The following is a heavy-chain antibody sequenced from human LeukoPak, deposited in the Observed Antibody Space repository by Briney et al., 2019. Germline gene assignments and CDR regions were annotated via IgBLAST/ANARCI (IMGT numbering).Heavy chain of an antibody. D-gene: IGHD4-17*01. Sequence: PSETLSLTCTVSGGSISNGGYYWSWIPQHPGKGLEWIGYIYYSGDTFHNPSLKSRLSISADTSKNQFSLKLSSVTAADTAVFYCARVATVTTLNFDDWGQGTLVTVSS. CDR3: ARVATVTTLNFDD. CDR1: GGSISNGGYY. V-gene: IGHV4-31*03. J-gene: IGHJ4*02. CDR2: IYYSGDT.